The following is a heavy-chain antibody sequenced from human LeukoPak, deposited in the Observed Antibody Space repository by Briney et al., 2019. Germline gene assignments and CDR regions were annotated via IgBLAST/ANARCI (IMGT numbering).Heavy chain of an antibody. Sequence: GESLKISCKASGYSLINHWIGWVRQMPGKGLDWMGIIYPGNADATYSPSFQGQVTISADKSTTTVYLQWSSLKASDTAMYYCARQGSYDNSGYSFVYWGQGTLVTVSS. J-gene: IGHJ4*02. CDR2: IYPGNADA. CDR3: ARQGSYDNSGYSFVY. CDR1: GYSLINHW. D-gene: IGHD3-22*01. V-gene: IGHV5-51*01.